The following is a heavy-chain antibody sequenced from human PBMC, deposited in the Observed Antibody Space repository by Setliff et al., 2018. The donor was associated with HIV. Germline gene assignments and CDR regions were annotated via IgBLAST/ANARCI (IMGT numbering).Heavy chain of an antibody. D-gene: IGHD1-26*01. CDR2: IYWDDDK. Sequence: SGPTLVNPTQTLTLTCTFSGFSLTASGVGVGWVRQPPGKALEWLALIYWDDDKRYSPSLNSRLTITKDNSRNQVDLTMTNMDPVDTGTYYCVHTQYGRNFQYWGQGAWSPSPQ. CDR1: GFSLTASGVG. V-gene: IGHV2-5*02. CDR3: VHTQYGRNFQY. J-gene: IGHJ1*01.